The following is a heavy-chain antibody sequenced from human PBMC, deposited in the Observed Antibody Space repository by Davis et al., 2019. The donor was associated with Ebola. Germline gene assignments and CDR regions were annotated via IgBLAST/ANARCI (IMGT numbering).Heavy chain of an antibody. Sequence: PGGSLRLSCAASGFTFSSYWMHWVRQAPGKGLVWVSRIKTDGSYTNYADSVKGRFAIFRDNAKNTLYLQMNSLRAEDTAVYYCARDTYYDSSGYEPWDYWGQGTLVTVSS. J-gene: IGHJ4*02. V-gene: IGHV3-74*01. CDR2: IKTDGSYT. CDR1: GFTFSSYW. D-gene: IGHD3-22*01. CDR3: ARDTYYDSSGYEPWDY.